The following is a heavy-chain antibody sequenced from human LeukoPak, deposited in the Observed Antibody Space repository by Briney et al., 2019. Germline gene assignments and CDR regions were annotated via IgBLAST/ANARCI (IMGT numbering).Heavy chain of an antibody. D-gene: IGHD3-3*01. V-gene: IGHV4-59*05. CDR1: GGSISSYY. Sequence: SETLSLTCTVSGGSISSYYWSWIRQPPGKGLEWIGSIYYSGSTYYNPSLKSRVTISVDTSKNQFSLKLSSVTAADTAVYYCASDSIRFLGWLPFDPWGQGTLVTVSS. CDR2: IYYSGST. CDR3: ASDSIRFLGWLPFDP. J-gene: IGHJ5*02.